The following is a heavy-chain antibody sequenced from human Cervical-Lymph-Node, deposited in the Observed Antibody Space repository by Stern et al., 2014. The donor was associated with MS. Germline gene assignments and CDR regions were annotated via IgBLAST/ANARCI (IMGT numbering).Heavy chain of an antibody. CDR1: GFTFNSYG. CDR3: TKADDHLLTYCFDS. Sequence: VQLVESGGRVVKPGRSVRLSCVASGFTFNSYGMHWVRQAPGKGLEWVAVIPYDGNEKYYADSVKGRFTISRDNSKKTLYLQVNILRADDTAFYYCTKADDHLLTYCFDSWGLGALVIVSS. V-gene: IGHV3-30*18. CDR2: IPYDGNEK. D-gene: IGHD3-16*01. J-gene: IGHJ4*02.